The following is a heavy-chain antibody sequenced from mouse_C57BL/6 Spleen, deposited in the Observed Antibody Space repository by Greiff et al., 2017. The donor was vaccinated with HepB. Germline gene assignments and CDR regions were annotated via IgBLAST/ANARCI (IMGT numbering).Heavy chain of an antibody. V-gene: IGHV1-59*01. D-gene: IGHD2-12*01. CDR3: ARGLLYEDYAMDY. CDR1: GYTFTSYW. Sequence: QVQLQQSGAELVRPGTSVKLSCKASGYTFTSYWMHWVKQRPGQGLEWIGVIDPSDSYTNYNQKFKGKATLTVDTSSSTAYMQLSSLTSEDSAVYYCARGLLYEDYAMDYWGQGTSVTVSS. CDR2: IDPSDSYT. J-gene: IGHJ4*01.